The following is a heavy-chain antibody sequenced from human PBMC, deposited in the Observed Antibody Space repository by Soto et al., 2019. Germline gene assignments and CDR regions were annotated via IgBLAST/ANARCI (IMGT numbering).Heavy chain of an antibody. J-gene: IGHJ6*02. CDR1: GGSISSYY. CDR2: IYYSGST. CDR3: ARIGRNYDFWSGPLSYYGMDV. D-gene: IGHD3-3*01. Sequence: SETLSLTCTVSGGSISSYYWSWIRQPPGKGLGWIGYIYYSGSTNYNPSLKSRVTISVDTSKNQFSLKLSSVTAADTAVYYCARIGRNYDFWSGPLSYYGMDVWGQGTTVTVSS. V-gene: IGHV4-59*01.